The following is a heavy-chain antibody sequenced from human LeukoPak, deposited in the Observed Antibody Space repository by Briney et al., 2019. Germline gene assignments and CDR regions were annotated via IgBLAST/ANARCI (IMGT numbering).Heavy chain of an antibody. V-gene: IGHV4-4*07. J-gene: IGHJ6*03. Sequence: SETLSLTCTVSGGSISSYYWSWIRQPAGKGLEWIGRIYTSGSTNYNPSLESRVTMSVDTSKNQFSLKLSSVTAADTAVYYCARERNYGYYYYYMDVWGKGTTVTVSS. D-gene: IGHD1-7*01. CDR2: IYTSGST. CDR3: ARERNYGYYYYYMDV. CDR1: GGSISSYY.